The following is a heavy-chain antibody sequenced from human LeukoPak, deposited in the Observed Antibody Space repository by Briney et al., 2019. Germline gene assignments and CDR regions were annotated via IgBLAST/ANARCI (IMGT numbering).Heavy chain of an antibody. CDR1: GGSISSYY. V-gene: IGHV4-59*01. Sequence: PSETLSLTCTVPGGSISSYYWSWIRQPPGKGLEWIGYIYYSGSTNYNPSLKSRVTISVDTSKNQFSLKLSSVTAADTAVYYCASQRGLIAAAGYYYFDYWGQGTLVTVSS. CDR2: IYYSGST. D-gene: IGHD6-13*01. J-gene: IGHJ4*02. CDR3: ASQRGLIAAAGYYYFDY.